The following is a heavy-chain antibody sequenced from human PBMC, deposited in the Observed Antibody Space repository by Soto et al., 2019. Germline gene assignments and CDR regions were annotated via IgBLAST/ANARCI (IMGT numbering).Heavy chain of an antibody. Sequence: GGSLRLSCAATGFTFSSYAMSWVRQAPGKGLEWVSAISGSGGSTYYADSVKGRFTISRDNSKNTLYLQMNSLRAEDTAVYYCAKDYAIFGVQAIDYWGQGTLVTVSS. D-gene: IGHD3-3*01. CDR3: AKDYAIFGVQAIDY. CDR2: ISGSGGST. V-gene: IGHV3-23*01. CDR1: GFTFSSYA. J-gene: IGHJ4*02.